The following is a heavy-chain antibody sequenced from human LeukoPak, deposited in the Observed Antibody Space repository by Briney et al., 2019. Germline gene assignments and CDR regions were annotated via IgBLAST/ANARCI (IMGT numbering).Heavy chain of an antibody. D-gene: IGHD6-19*01. CDR3: ARDRAVAGTPYFDY. CDR1: GYTFTSYG. Sequence: GASVKVSCKASGYTFTSYGISWGRQAPGQGLEWMGWISAYNGNTNYAQKLQGRVTMTTDTSTSTAYMELRSLRSDDTAVYYCARDRAVAGTPYFDYWGQGTLVTVSS. CDR2: ISAYNGNT. J-gene: IGHJ4*02. V-gene: IGHV1-18*01.